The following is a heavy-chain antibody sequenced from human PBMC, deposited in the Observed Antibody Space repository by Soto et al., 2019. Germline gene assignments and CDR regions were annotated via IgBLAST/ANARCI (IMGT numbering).Heavy chain of an antibody. J-gene: IGHJ4*02. D-gene: IGHD3-9*01. CDR3: ARGALRYFDWLPVYFDY. V-gene: IGHV1-3*01. CDR2: INAGNGNT. CDR1: GYTFTSYA. Sequence: ASVKVSCKASGYTFTSYAMHWVRQAPGQRLEWMGWINAGNGNTKYSQKFRGRVTITRDTFASTAYMELSSLRSEDTAVYYCARGALRYFDWLPVYFDYWGQGTLVTVS.